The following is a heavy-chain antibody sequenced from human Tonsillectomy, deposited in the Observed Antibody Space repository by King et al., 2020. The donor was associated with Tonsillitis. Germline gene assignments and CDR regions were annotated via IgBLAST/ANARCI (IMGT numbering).Heavy chain of an antibody. V-gene: IGHV4-59*08. J-gene: IGHJ4*02. CDR2: IYYSGTT. CDR3: ARLDYYYDSSGHQYYFDY. D-gene: IGHD3-22*01. CDR1: GGSISTYY. Sequence: VQLQESGPGLVKPSETLSLTCTVSGGSISTYYWSWIRQPPGQGLEWIGYIYYSGTTSYNPSLKSRLTISVYKSKNQFSLKLSSVTAADPAVYYCARLDYYYDSSGHQYYFDYWGQGTLVTVSS.